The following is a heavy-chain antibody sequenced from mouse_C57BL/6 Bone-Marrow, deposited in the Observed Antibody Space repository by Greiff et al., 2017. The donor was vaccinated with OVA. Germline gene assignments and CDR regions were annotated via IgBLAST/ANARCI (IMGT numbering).Heavy chain of an antibody. CDR1: GYSITSDY. CDR3: ARSYDYGDVYFDY. Sequence: VHVKQSGPGLAKPSQTLSLTCSVTGYSITSDYWNWIRKFPGNKLEYMGYISYSGSTYYNPSLKSRISITRDTSKNQYYLQLNSVTTEDTATYYCARSYDYGDVYFDYWGQGTTLTVSS. CDR2: ISYSGST. J-gene: IGHJ2*01. D-gene: IGHD2-4*01. V-gene: IGHV3-8*01.